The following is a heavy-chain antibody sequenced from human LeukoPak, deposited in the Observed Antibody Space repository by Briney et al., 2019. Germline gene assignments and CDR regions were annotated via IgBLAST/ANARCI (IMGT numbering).Heavy chain of an antibody. CDR3: TLIKGWGSGTYYLDY. D-gene: IGHD3-10*01. J-gene: IGHJ4*02. Sequence: GGSLRFSCAASGFSISDDWMSWVRQAPGKGLEWVGRIKSESSGATTHYAAPVKGRFTISRDDSKNTLYLQLNSLKTDDTAVYYCTLIKGWGSGTYYLDYWGQGSLVTVSS. V-gene: IGHV3-15*01. CDR1: GFSISDDW. CDR2: IKSESSGATT.